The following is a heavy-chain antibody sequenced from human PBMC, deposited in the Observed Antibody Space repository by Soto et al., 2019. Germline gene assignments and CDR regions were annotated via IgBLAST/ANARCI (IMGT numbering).Heavy chain of an antibody. Sequence: GGSLRLSCAASGFTFRDYAIHWVRQAPGKGLEWVSGISWNGDTIGYADSVKGRFTISRDNAKYSVSLQMNSLRPEDTALYYCANALPTGSYYKPLHSWGPGTLDTVSS. D-gene: IGHD3-10*01. CDR2: ISWNGDTI. CDR1: GFTFRDYA. V-gene: IGHV3-9*01. J-gene: IGHJ4*02. CDR3: ANALPTGSYYKPLHS.